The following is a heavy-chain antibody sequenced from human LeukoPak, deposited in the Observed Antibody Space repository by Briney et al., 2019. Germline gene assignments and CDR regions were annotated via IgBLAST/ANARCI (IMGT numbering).Heavy chain of an antibody. Sequence: GGSLRLSFSASGFTFSSYAMSSVRQAPGKRLEWVSAISGSGGSTYYADSVKGRFTISRDNSKNRLYLKMNSLRAEDTAVYYCAKVAGPLHPPGLCFDYWGQGTLVTVSS. V-gene: IGHV3-23*01. J-gene: IGHJ4*02. CDR3: AKVAGPLHPPGLCFDY. CDR1: GFTFSSYA. CDR2: ISGSGGST. D-gene: IGHD2-2*01.